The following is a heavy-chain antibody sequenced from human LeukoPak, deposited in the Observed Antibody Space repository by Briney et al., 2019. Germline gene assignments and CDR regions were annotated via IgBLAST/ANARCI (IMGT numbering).Heavy chain of an antibody. CDR3: ARDTQSNYYYYYMDV. J-gene: IGHJ6*03. Sequence: SETLSLTCTVSGGSISSYYWSWIRQPPGKGLEWIGRIYTSGSTNYNPSLKSRVTMSVDTSKNQFSLKLSSVTAADTAVYYCARDTQSNYYYYYMDVWGKGTTVTVSS. CDR1: GGSISSYY. V-gene: IGHV4-4*07. CDR2: IYTSGST.